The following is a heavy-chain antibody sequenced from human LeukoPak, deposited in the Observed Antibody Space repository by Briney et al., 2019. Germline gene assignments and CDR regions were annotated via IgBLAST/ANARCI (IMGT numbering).Heavy chain of an antibody. Sequence: GRSLRLSCLASGFTFGDHAMSWVRQAPGKGLEWVGFIRSKTFGGSTEYTASVNGRFTISRDDSKSIAYLQMNSLKTEDTAVYYCTRGANGIAATDRAEDFWGQGTRVTVS. D-gene: IGHD6-13*01. V-gene: IGHV3-49*04. CDR3: TRGANGIAATDRAEDF. CDR2: IRSKTFGGST. J-gene: IGHJ4*02. CDR1: GFTFGDHA.